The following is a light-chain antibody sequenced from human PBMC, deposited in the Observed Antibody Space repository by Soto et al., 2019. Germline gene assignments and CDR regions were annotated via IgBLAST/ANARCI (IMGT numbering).Light chain of an antibody. CDR3: QQYYSTPPYT. V-gene: IGKV4-1*01. Sequence: DIVMTQSPDSLAVSLGERATINCKSSQCVLYSSNNKNYLAWYQQKPGQPPQLLIYGASTRESGVPDRFSGSGSGTDFTLTISSLLAEDVAVYYCQQYYSTPPYTFGQGTKLEIK. J-gene: IGKJ2*01. CDR1: QCVLYSSNNKNY. CDR2: GAS.